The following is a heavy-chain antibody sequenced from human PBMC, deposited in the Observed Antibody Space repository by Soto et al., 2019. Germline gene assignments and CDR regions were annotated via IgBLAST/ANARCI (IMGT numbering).Heavy chain of an antibody. V-gene: IGHV4-39*01. CDR1: GGSISSGDYC. D-gene: IGHD2-8*01. J-gene: IGHJ5*02. CDR2: IYYSGRT. CDR3: ARQVTTSQGVYGLRWFDP. Sequence: QLQLQESGPGLVKPSETLSLTCNVSGGSISSGDYCCGWLRQPPGKGLECISSIYYSGRTSHSPSLKSRVTMSVDTSDHQFSLQLSSLTAADTAVYYCARQVTTSQGVYGLRWFDPWGQGSLVTVPS.